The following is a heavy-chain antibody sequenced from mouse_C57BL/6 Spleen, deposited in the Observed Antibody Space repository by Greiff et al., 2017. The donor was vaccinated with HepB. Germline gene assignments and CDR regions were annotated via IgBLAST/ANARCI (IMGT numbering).Heavy chain of an antibody. V-gene: IGHV1-26*01. CDR3: ARDYYYDGGFAY. Sequence: EVQLQQSGPELVKPGASVKISCKASGYTFTDYYMNWVKQSHGKSLEWIGDINPNNGGTSYNQKFKGKATLTVDKSSSTAYMELRSLTSEDSAVYYCARDYYYDGGFAYWGQGTLLTVSA. D-gene: IGHD2-4*01. CDR1: GYTFTDYY. J-gene: IGHJ3*01. CDR2: INPNNGGT.